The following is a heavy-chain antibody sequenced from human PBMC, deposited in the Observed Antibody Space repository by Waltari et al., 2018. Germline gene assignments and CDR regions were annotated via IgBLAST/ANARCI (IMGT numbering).Heavy chain of an antibody. D-gene: IGHD3-10*01. V-gene: IGHV4-39*07. Sequence: QLQLQESGPGLVKPSETLSLTCTVSGGSISSSSYYWGWLRQPPGKGLEWIGSIYYSGSTYYNPSLKSRVTISVDTSKNQFSLKLSSVTAADTAVYYCARDEGYGSGYWGQGTLVTVSS. J-gene: IGHJ4*02. CDR1: GGSISSSSYY. CDR2: IYYSGST. CDR3: ARDEGYGSGY.